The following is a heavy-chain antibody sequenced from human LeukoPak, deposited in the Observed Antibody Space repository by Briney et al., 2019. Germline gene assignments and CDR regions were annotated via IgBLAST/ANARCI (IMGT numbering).Heavy chain of an antibody. CDR2: IHHSGST. V-gene: IGHV4-38-2*01. CDR3: ARNEQQLLVDY. CDR1: GYSISSGYY. D-gene: IGHD6-13*01. J-gene: IGHJ4*02. Sequence: SETLSLTCAVSGYSISSGYYWGWIRQPPGKGLEWIGSIHHSGSTYYNPSLKSRVTISVDTSKNQFSLKLSSVTAADTAVYYCARNEQQLLVDYWGQGTLVTVSS.